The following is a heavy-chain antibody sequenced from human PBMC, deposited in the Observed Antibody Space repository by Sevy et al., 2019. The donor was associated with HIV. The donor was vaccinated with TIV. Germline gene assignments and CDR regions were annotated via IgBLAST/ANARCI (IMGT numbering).Heavy chain of an antibody. Sequence: ASVKVSCKASGYTFTGDYLHWVRQAPGHGLEWMGRIFPNSGGTNYAQTFQGRVTMTRDTSISTAYMELSRLRSDDTAVYYCARDGSGGTTNSGMDVWGQGTTVTVSS. J-gene: IGHJ6*02. D-gene: IGHD1-7*01. CDR2: IFPNSGGT. V-gene: IGHV1-2*06. CDR1: GYTFTGDY. CDR3: ARDGSGGTTNSGMDV.